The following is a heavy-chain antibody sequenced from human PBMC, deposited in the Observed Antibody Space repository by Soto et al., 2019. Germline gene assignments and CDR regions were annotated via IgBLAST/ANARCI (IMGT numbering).Heavy chain of an antibody. CDR3: ARGGRGLAAAAYYYAMDV. V-gene: IGHV4-30-2*01. D-gene: IGHD6-13*01. Sequence: SETLSLTCAVSGGSISSGGYSWSWIRQPPGKGLEWIGYIYHSGSTYYNPSLKSRVTISVDRSKNQFSLKLSSVTAADTAVYYCARGGRGLAAAAYYYAMDVWGQGTTVTVSS. CDR2: IYHSGST. CDR1: GGSISSGGYS. J-gene: IGHJ6*02.